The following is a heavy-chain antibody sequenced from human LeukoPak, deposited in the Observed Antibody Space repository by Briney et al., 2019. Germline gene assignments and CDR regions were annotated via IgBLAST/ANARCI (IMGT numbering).Heavy chain of an antibody. CDR1: EFSFSSYA. CDR2: ISGSGGNT. Sequence: GGSLRLSCAASEFSFSSYAMGWVRQAPGKGLEWVSAISGSGGNTYYADSVRGRFTISRDNSKNTLYLQVNSLRAEDTAIYYCAKVSWANYFDYWGQGTLVTVSS. V-gene: IGHV3-23*01. J-gene: IGHJ4*02. CDR3: AKVSWANYFDY. D-gene: IGHD6-13*01.